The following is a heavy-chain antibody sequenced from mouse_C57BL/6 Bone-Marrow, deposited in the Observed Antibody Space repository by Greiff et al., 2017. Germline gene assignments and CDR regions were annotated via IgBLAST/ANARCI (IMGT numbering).Heavy chain of an antibody. D-gene: IGHD4-1*01. Sequence: QVQLQQSGAELARPGASVKLSCKASGYTVTSYGISWVKQRTGQGLEWIGEIYPRSGNTYYNEKFKGKATMTADKSSSTAYMELRSLTSEDSAVYFCARGRLGGFAYWGQGTLVTVSA. CDR1: GYTVTSYG. CDR3: ARGRLGGFAY. J-gene: IGHJ3*01. V-gene: IGHV1-81*01. CDR2: IYPRSGNT.